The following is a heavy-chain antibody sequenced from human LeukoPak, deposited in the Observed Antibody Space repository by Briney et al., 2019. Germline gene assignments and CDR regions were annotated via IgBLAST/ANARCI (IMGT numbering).Heavy chain of an antibody. Sequence: GGSLRLSCAASGFTVSSNYMSWVRQAPGKGLEWVSVIYSNGYTYYADSVKGRFTISRDNSKNTLYLQMNSLRAEDTAVYYCARDAAVGGFDYWGQGTLVTVSS. CDR1: GFTVSSNY. D-gene: IGHD6-19*01. V-gene: IGHV3-66*03. CDR2: IYSNGYT. J-gene: IGHJ4*02. CDR3: ARDAAVGGFDY.